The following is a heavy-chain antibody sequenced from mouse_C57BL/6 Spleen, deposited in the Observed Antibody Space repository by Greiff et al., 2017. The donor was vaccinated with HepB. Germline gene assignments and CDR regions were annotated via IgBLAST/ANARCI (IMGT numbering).Heavy chain of an antibody. CDR1: GFSFNTYA. CDR3: VRERSSNYGAMDY. V-gene: IGHV10-1*01. J-gene: IGHJ4*01. D-gene: IGHD2-5*01. Sequence: EVKLVESGGGLVQPKGSLKLSCAASGFSFNTYAMNWVRQAPGKGLEWVARIRSKSNNYATYYADSVKDRFTISRDDSESMLYLQMNNLKTEDTAMYYCVRERSSNYGAMDYWGQGTSVTVSS. CDR2: IRSKSNNYAT.